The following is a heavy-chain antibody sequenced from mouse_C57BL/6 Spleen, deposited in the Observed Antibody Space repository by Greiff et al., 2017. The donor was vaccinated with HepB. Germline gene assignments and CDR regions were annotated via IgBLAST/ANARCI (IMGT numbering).Heavy chain of an antibody. CDR3: ASPPYYYGSSYDYAMDY. CDR1: GFNIKDYY. V-gene: IGHV14-2*01. Sequence: VHVKQSGAELVKPGASVKLSCTASGFNIKDYYMHWVKQRTEQGLEWIGRIDPEDGETKYAPKFQGKATITADTSSNTAYLQLSSLTSEDTAVYYCASPPYYYGSSYDYAMDYWGQGTSVTVSS. CDR2: IDPEDGET. D-gene: IGHD1-1*01. J-gene: IGHJ4*01.